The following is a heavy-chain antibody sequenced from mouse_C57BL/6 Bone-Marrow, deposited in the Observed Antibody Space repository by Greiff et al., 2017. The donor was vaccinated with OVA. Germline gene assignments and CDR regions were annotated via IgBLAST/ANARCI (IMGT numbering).Heavy chain of an antibody. CDR1: GYTFTDHT. J-gene: IGHJ4*01. Sequence: QVQLKQSDAELVKPGASVKISCKVSGYTFTDHTIHWMKQRPEQGLEWIGYIYPRDGSTKYNEKFKGKATLTAATSSNTAYMQLNSLTSEDSAVYFCVREGAGTGALDYWGQGTSVTVSS. V-gene: IGHV1-78*01. CDR3: VREGAGTGALDY. CDR2: IYPRDGST. D-gene: IGHD4-1*01.